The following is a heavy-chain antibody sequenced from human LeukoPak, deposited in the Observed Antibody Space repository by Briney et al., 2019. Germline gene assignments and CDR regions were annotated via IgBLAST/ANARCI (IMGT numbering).Heavy chain of an antibody. CDR2: ISSSSSII. CDR1: GLTFSSYN. D-gene: IGHD3-22*01. Sequence: VGSLRLSCAASGLTFSSYNMNWVRQAPGKGLEWLPYISSSSSIIYYADSVKGRFTISRDNAKNSLYLQTNSLRDEDTAVYYCARDGDSSGYYAAFDIWGQGTMVTVSS. J-gene: IGHJ3*02. V-gene: IGHV3-48*02. CDR3: ARDGDSSGYYAAFDI.